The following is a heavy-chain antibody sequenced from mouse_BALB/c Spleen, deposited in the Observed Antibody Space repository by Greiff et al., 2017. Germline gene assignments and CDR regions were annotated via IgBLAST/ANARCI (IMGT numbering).Heavy chain of an antibody. D-gene: IGHD1-1*02. CDR1: GYTFTDYN. CDR2: IYPYNGGT. Sequence: VQLQQSGPELVKPGASVKISCKASGYTFTDYNMHWVKQSHGKSLEWIGYIYPYNGGTGYNQKFKSKATLTVDNSSSTAYMELRSLTSEDSAVYYCASGGSYDTFDYWGQGTTLTVSS. J-gene: IGHJ2*01. CDR3: ASGGSYDTFDY. V-gene: IGHV1S29*02.